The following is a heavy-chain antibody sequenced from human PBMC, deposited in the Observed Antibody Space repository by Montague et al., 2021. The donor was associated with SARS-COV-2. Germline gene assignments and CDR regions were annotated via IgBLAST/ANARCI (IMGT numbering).Heavy chain of an antibody. J-gene: IGHJ4*02. CDR2: ISYDGTNK. Sequence: SLRLSCAVSGFTFSRYAFHWVRQAPGKGLDWVAVISYDGTNKYYADSVKGRFTISRDNSKNTLYLQMNSLRPDDSAMYYCARDRGEYSGSPHYYFDYWGQGTLVTVSS. CDR1: GFTFSRYA. V-gene: IGHV3-30-3*01. CDR3: ARDRGEYSGSPHYYFDY. D-gene: IGHD5-12*01.